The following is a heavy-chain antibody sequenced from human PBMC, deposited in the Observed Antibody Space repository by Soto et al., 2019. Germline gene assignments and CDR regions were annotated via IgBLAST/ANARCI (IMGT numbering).Heavy chain of an antibody. Sequence: EVQLVESGGVVVQPGGSLRLSCAASGFTFDDYTMHWVRQAPGKGLEWVSLISWDGGSTYYADSVKGRFTISRDNSKNSLYLQVNSLRTEDTALYYCAKDRGSSGWGHYDYWGQGTLVTVSS. CDR3: AKDRGSSGWGHYDY. CDR2: ISWDGGST. D-gene: IGHD6-19*01. J-gene: IGHJ4*02. CDR1: GFTFDDYT. V-gene: IGHV3-43*01.